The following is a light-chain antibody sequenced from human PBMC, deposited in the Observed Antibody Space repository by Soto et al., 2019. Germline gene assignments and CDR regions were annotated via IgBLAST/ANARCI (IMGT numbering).Light chain of an antibody. J-gene: IGKJ4*01. Sequence: AIQMAQSPSSLSASVGDRVTITCRASQGIGNDVGWFQQKPGKAPKLLIYAAATLQSGVPSRFSGSRSGADFTPTNSSLQPEDFATYYCLQDHNYPLTFGGGTKVEIK. CDR2: AAA. CDR1: QGIGND. CDR3: LQDHNYPLT. V-gene: IGKV1-6*02.